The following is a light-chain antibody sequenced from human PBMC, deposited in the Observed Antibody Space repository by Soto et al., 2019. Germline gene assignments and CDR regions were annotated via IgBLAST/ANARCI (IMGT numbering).Light chain of an antibody. V-gene: IGLV1-40*01. CDR2: AST. CDR3: CSYAGSATYV. CDR1: SSNIGAGFD. J-gene: IGLJ1*01. Sequence: QSVLTQPPSVSGAPGQRVTISCSGNSSNIGAGFDVHWYQQLPGAAPKLLIYASTNRPSGVPDRFSGSKSDTSASLAITGLQIDDEADYYCCSYAGSATYVFGTGTKLTVL.